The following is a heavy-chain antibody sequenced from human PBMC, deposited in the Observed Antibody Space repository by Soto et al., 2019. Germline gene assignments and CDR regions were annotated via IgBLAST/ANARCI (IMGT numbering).Heavy chain of an antibody. CDR1: GFTFSSYA. D-gene: IGHD3-22*01. Sequence: QVQLVESGGGVVQPGRSLRLSCAASGFTFSSYAMHWVRQAPGKGLEWVAVISYDGSNKYYADSVKGRFTISRDNSKNTLYLRMNSLRAEDTAVYYCARDTYDSSDYWGQGTLVTVSS. CDR2: ISYDGSNK. CDR3: ARDTYDSSDY. J-gene: IGHJ4*02. V-gene: IGHV3-30-3*01.